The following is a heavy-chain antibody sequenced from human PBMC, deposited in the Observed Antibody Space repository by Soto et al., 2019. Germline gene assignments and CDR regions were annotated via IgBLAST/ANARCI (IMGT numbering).Heavy chain of an antibody. J-gene: IGHJ3*02. CDR1: GISLSSAW. D-gene: IGHD6-19*01. CDR2: IKSKTDGGTT. V-gene: IGHV3-15*01. Sequence: EVQLVESGGGLVKPGGSLRLSCAASGISLSSAWMDWVRQAPGKGLEWVGRIKSKTDGGTTDFAAPVKGRFTISRDDSGNTLFLQLNNLETEDTAMYYCTTEMRYSNGWFGAFNIWGQGAMITVSS. CDR3: TTEMRYSNGWFGAFNI.